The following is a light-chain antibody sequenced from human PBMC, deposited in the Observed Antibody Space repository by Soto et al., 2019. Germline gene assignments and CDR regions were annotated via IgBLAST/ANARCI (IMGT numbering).Light chain of an antibody. J-gene: IGKJ4*01. CDR2: DAS. Sequence: PGERATLSCRASQSVTSSYLAWYQQRPGQAPRLLIYDASSRAPGIPDRFSGSGSETDFTLTISRLEPEDFAVYYCQQYGSSPRLTFGGGTKVEI. V-gene: IGKV3-20*01. CDR3: QQYGSSPRLT. CDR1: QSVTSSY.